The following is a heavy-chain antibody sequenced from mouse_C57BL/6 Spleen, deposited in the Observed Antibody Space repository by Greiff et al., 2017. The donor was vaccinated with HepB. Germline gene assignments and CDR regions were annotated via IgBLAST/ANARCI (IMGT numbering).Heavy chain of an antibody. Sequence: QVQLQQPGAELVKPGASVKLSCKASGYTFTSYWMHWVKQRTGQGLEWIGMLHPNSGSTNYNEKFKSKATLTVDKSSSTAYMQLSSLTSEDAAVYYCASPFMTTVVATGDYWGQGTTLTVSS. J-gene: IGHJ2*01. CDR1: GYTFTSYW. D-gene: IGHD1-1*01. CDR3: ASPFMTTVVATGDY. CDR2: LHPNSGST. V-gene: IGHV1-64*01.